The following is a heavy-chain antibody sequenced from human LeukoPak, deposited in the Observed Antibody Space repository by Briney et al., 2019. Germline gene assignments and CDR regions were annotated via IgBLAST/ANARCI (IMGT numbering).Heavy chain of an antibody. CDR2: IYYSGST. CDR1: GGSISSYY. D-gene: IGHD3-22*01. Sequence: SETLSLTCTVSGGSISSYYWSWIRQPPGKGLEGIGYIYYSGSTNYNPSLKSRVTISVDTSKNQFSLKLSSVTAADTAVYYRATTNYYDSSGYSHDAFDTWGQGTMVTVSS. J-gene: IGHJ3*02. CDR3: ATTNYYDSSGYSHDAFDT. V-gene: IGHV4-59*01.